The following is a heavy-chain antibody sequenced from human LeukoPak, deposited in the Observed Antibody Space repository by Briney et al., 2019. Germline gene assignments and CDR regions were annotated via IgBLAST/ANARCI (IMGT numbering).Heavy chain of an antibody. V-gene: IGHV4-34*01. CDR3: ARVGITMIVVVKDYWFDP. CDR1: GGSFSGYY. D-gene: IGHD3-22*01. Sequence: SETLSLTCAVYGGSFSGYYWSWIRQPPGKGLEWIGSIYHSGSTYYNPSLKSRVTISVDTSKNQFSLKLSSVTAADTAVYYCARVGITMIVVVKDYWFDPWGQGTLVTVSS. CDR2: IYHSGST. J-gene: IGHJ5*02.